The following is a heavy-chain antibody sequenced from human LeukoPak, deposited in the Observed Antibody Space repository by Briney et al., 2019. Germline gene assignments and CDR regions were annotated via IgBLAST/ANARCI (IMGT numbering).Heavy chain of an antibody. CDR3: AREYYYDSSGYLYYYGMDV. CDR1: GYTFTSYD. J-gene: IGHJ6*02. Sequence: GASVKVSCKASGYTFTSYDINWVRQATGQGLEWMGWMNPNSGNTGYAQKFQGRVTMTRNTPISTAYMELSSLRSEDTAVYYCAREYYYDSSGYLYYYGMDVWGQGTTVTVSS. V-gene: IGHV1-8*01. D-gene: IGHD3-22*01. CDR2: MNPNSGNT.